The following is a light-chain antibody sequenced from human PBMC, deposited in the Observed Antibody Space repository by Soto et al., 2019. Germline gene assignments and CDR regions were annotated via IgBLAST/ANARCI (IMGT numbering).Light chain of an antibody. V-gene: IGLV2-14*01. Sequence: QSALTQPRSVSGSPGQSVTISCTGTSRDVGGYNSVSWYQQHPGKAPKLMIYEVTNRPSGVSNRFSGSKSGNTASLTISGLQAEDEADYYCSSYTSGSALYVFGTGTKLTVL. J-gene: IGLJ1*01. CDR1: SRDVGGYNS. CDR3: SSYTSGSALYV. CDR2: EVT.